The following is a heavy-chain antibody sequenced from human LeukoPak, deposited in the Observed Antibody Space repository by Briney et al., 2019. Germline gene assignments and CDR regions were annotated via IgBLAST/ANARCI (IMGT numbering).Heavy chain of an antibody. CDR1: GYSFTSYW. D-gene: IGHD3-22*01. CDR3: ARHMIVDEDAFDI. J-gene: IGHJ3*02. CDR2: IDPSDSYT. V-gene: IGHV5-10-1*01. Sequence: GESLKISCKGSGYSFTSYWISWVRQMPGKGLEWMGRIDPSDSYTNYSPSFQGHVTISADKSISTAYLQWSSLKASGTAMYYCARHMIVDEDAFDIWGQGTMVTVSS.